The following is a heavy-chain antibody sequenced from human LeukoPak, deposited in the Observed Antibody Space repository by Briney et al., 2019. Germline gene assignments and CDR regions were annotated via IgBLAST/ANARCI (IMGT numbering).Heavy chain of an antibody. CDR1: GFTFSNAW. J-gene: IGHJ4*02. Sequence: GGSLRLSCAASGFTFSNAWMSWVRQAPGKGLEWISYISSSRSDIYYADSVKGRFTVSRDNVRNSLHLQMNSLRVEDTAVYFCARDGGRWLQSYYFDYWGRGNLVIVSS. V-gene: IGHV3-48*01. D-gene: IGHD5-24*01. CDR2: ISSSRSDI. CDR3: ARDGGRWLQSYYFDY.